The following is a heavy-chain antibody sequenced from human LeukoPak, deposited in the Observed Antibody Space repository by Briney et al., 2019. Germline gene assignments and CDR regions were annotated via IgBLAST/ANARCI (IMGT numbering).Heavy chain of an antibody. J-gene: IGHJ4*02. CDR3: ARESYDILTGYYSATYDY. CDR1: GYTFTSYY. CDR2: INPSGGST. D-gene: IGHD3-9*01. Sequence: ASVKVSCKASGYTFTSYYMHWVRQAPGQGLEWMGIINPSGGSTSYAQKFQGRVTMTRDTSTSTAYMELRSLRSDDTAVYYCARESYDILTGYYSATYDYWGQGTLVTVSS. V-gene: IGHV1-46*01.